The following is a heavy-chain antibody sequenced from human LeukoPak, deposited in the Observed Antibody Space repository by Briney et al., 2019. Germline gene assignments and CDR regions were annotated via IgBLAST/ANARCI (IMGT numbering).Heavy chain of an antibody. CDR2: ISNTASAT. Sequence: GGSLRLSCVGSEFDFSNFNMIWVRLAPGKGPEYISHISNTASATYYIDSVRGRFTISRDNARNSLYLQMDSLRAEDTAMYYCARERKYYYMDLWGKGTTVTVS. D-gene: IGHD2/OR15-2a*01. CDR3: ARERKYYYMDL. CDR1: EFDFSNFN. J-gene: IGHJ6*03. V-gene: IGHV3-48*01.